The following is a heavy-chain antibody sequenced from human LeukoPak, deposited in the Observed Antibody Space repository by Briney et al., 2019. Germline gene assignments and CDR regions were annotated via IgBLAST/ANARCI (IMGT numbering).Heavy chain of an antibody. J-gene: IGHJ6*02. CDR3: ARDLGSYRYFDWLPEPPTYYYYGMDV. V-gene: IGHV3-23*01. Sequence: GGSLRLSYAASGFTFSSYAMSWVRQAPGKGLEWVSAISGSGGSTYYADSVKGRFTISRDNSKNSLYPQMNSLRDEDTAVYYCARDLGSYRYFDWLPEPPTYYYYGMDVWGQGTTVTVSS. D-gene: IGHD3-9*01. CDR2: ISGSGGST. CDR1: GFTFSSYA.